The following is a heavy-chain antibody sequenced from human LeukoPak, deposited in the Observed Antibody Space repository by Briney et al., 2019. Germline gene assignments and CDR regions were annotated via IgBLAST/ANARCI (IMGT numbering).Heavy chain of an antibody. CDR1: GYTFTSYD. Sequence: GASVKVSCKASGYTFTSYDINWVRQATGQGLEWMGWMNPNSGNTGYAQKFQGRVTITRNTSTSTAYMELSSLRSEDTAVYYCARTPRYCSSTSCSYYFDHWGQGTLVTVSS. CDR3: ARTPRYCSSTSCSYYFDH. J-gene: IGHJ4*02. CDR2: MNPNSGNT. V-gene: IGHV1-8*03. D-gene: IGHD2-2*01.